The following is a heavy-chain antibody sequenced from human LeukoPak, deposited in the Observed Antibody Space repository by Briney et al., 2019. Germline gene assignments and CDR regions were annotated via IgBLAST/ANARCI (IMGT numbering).Heavy chain of an antibody. CDR1: GGSITTSSYY. CDR3: ARHALASDAFDI. V-gene: IGHV4-39*01. CDR2: IYYSGST. Sequence: SETLSLTCSVSGGSITTSSYYWGWIRQPPGTGLEWIGSIYYSGSTFYNPSLKSRVTISVDTSKNQFSLKLTSVTAADTAVYYCARHALASDAFDIWGQGTIFTVSS. J-gene: IGHJ3*02.